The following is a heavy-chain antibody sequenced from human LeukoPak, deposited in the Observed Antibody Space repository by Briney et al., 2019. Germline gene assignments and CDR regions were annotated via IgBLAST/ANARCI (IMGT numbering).Heavy chain of an antibody. CDR3: AKEEIAVAGIFDY. V-gene: IGHV3-23*01. J-gene: IGHJ4*02. Sequence: GGSLRLSCAASGFTFSDYWMHWVRQAPGKGLEWVSAISGSGGSTYYADSVKGRFTISRDNSKNTLYLQMNSLRAEDTAVYYCAKEEIAVAGIFDYWGQGTLVTVSS. CDR1: GFTFSDYW. D-gene: IGHD6-19*01. CDR2: ISGSGGST.